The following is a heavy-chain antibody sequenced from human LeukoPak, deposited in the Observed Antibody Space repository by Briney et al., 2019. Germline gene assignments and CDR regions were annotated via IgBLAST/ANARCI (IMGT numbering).Heavy chain of an antibody. J-gene: IGHJ4*02. Sequence: SGPTLAKPTQPLTLTCTFSGFSFSTRGVGVGWIRQPPGQALEGLAVIYWYDDKRYSPSLRRRLTITKATTKTQMVLTMPNVDPANTASYSWAHTYSCSWQPDPPLFDYWGQGTMVTVSS. V-gene: IGHV2-5*01. D-gene: IGHD6-13*01. CDR1: GFSFSTRGVG. CDR2: IYWYDDK. CDR3: AHTYSCSWQPDPPLFDY.